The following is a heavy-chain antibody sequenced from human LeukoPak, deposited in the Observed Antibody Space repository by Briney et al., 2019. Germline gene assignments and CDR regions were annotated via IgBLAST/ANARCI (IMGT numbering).Heavy chain of an antibody. V-gene: IGHV3-23*01. J-gene: IGHJ4*02. D-gene: IGHD3-22*01. CDR1: GFTFSSYA. CDR2: ISGSGGST. Sequence: AGGSLRPSCAASGFTFSSYAMSWVRQAPGKGLEWVSAISGSGGSTYYADSVKGRFTISRDNSKNTLYLQMNSLRAEDTAVYYCAKGGVIDYYDSSGHLDYWGQGTLVTVSS. CDR3: AKGGVIDYYDSSGHLDY.